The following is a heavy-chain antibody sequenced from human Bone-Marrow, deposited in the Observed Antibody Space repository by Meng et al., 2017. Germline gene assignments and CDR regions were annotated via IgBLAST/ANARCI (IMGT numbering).Heavy chain of an antibody. Sequence: GESLKISCAASGFTFSSYSMNWVRQAPGKGLEWVASISSSSSYIYYADSVKGRFTISRDNAKNSLYLQMNSLRAEDTALYYCARTITPAAGTHYYYYGMDVWGQGTTVTVSS. CDR3: ARTITPAAGTHYYYYGMDV. D-gene: IGHD6-13*01. CDR2: ISSSSSYI. J-gene: IGHJ6*02. CDR1: GFTFSSYS. V-gene: IGHV3-21*01.